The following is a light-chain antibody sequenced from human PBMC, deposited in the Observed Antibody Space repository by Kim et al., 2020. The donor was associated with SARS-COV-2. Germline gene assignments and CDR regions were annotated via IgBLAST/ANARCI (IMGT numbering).Light chain of an antibody. Sequence: LSVSPGERATLSCRARQSVSVNLAWYQQKPGQAPRLLIYAASTRATALPARFSGSGSGTAFTLTITNLQSEDSALYYCQQYHNWPSFGQGTKLEI. V-gene: IGKV3-15*01. J-gene: IGKJ2*03. CDR2: AAS. CDR3: QQYHNWPS. CDR1: QSVSVN.